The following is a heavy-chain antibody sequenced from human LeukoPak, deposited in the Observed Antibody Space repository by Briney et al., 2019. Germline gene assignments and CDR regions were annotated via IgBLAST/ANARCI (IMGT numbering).Heavy chain of an antibody. D-gene: IGHD3-22*01. J-gene: IGHJ4*02. V-gene: IGHV1-2*02. CDR1: GYTFTGYY. CDR2: INPNSGGT. Sequence: ASVKVSCKASGYTFTGYYMHWVRQAPGQGLEWMGWINPNSGGTNYAQKFQGRATMTRDTSISTAYMELSRLRSDDTAVYYCAREYDSSGYFLYFDYWGQGTLVTVSS. CDR3: AREYDSSGYFLYFDY.